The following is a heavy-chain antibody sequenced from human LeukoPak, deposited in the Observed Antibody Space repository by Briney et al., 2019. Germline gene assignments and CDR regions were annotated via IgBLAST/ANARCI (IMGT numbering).Heavy chain of an antibody. J-gene: IGHJ4*01. CDR3: AKSHGYSYGFDY. CDR1: GFTFSRYG. D-gene: IGHD5-18*01. CDR2: ISYDASNK. Sequence: GGSLRLSCAASGFTFSRYGMHWVRQTPGKGLEWVAVISYDASNKYYADSVKGRFTISRDNSKNTLYLQMNSLRAEDTAVYYCAKSHGYSYGFDYWGHGTLVTVSS. V-gene: IGHV3-30*18.